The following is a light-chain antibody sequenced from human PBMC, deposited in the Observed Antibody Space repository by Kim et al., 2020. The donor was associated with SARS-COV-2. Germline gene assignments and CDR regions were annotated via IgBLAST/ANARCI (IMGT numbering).Light chain of an antibody. CDR2: EVS. Sequence: GQLVTIYCTGPSSDVGGYNYVSWYQQHPGKAPQLMIYEVSKRPSGVPDRFSGSKAGDTASLTVSGLQAEDEADYYCSSYAGSNNYVFGTGTKVTVL. J-gene: IGLJ1*01. CDR3: SSYAGSNNYV. V-gene: IGLV2-8*01. CDR1: SSDVGGYNY.